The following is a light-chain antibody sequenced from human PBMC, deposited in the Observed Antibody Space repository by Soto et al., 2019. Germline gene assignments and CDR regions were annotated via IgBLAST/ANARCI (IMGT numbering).Light chain of an antibody. J-gene: IGKJ3*01. CDR3: QQSYSTPRIT. CDR2: GAS. V-gene: IGKV1-39*01. CDR1: QSISTY. Sequence: DIQMTQSPSSLSASVGDRVTITFRASQSISTYLTWYQQKPRKAPKLLIYGASRLQSGVPSRFSGSGSGTNFTLTIGTLQPEDFATYYCQQSYSTPRITFGPGIKVDIK.